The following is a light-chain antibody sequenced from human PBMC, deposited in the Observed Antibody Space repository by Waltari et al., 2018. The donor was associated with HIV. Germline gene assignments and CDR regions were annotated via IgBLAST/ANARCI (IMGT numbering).Light chain of an antibody. CDR2: EDS. CDR1: ALPKKY. V-gene: IGLV3-10*01. J-gene: IGLJ3*02. CDR3: YSTDNSLNGV. Sequence: SYELTQPPSVSVSPGQPAKITCSGDALPKKYAYWYQQKSGQAPVLVIHEDSKRPSGIPERISGSSEGTMATVTLSEVHVDDEADCYCYSTDNSLNGVFGGATKLTVL.